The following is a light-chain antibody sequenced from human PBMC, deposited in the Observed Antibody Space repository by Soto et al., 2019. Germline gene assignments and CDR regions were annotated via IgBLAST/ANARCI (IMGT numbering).Light chain of an antibody. CDR3: SSFTSSSTWV. CDR1: SSDVGGYNS. V-gene: IGLV2-14*01. J-gene: IGLJ3*02. Sequence: QSVLTQPASVSGSPGQSITISRTGTSSDVGGYNSVSWYQHHPGEAPNLMIYEVTNRPSGVSNRFSGSKSGNTASLTISGLQAEDEADYYCSSFTSSSTWVFGGGTKLTVL. CDR2: EVT.